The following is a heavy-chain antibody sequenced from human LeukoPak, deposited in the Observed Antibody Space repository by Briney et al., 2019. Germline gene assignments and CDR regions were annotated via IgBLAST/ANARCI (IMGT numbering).Heavy chain of an antibody. Sequence: ASVKVSCKASGYTFTSYYMNWVRQAPGQGLEWMGIINPSGGSTSYAQKFQGRVTMTRDTSTSTVYMELSSLRSEDTAVYYCARDKRINYDILTGYYWYYYYYGMDVWGKGTTVTVSS. CDR2: INPSGGST. D-gene: IGHD3-9*01. J-gene: IGHJ6*04. V-gene: IGHV1-46*01. CDR1: GYTFTSYY. CDR3: ARDKRINYDILTGYYWYYYYYGMDV.